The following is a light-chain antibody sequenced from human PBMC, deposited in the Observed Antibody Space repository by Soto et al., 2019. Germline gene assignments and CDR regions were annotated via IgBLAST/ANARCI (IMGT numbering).Light chain of an antibody. CDR2: GAS. Sequence: EIVLTQSPGTLSLSPGERATLSCRASQSVSSSYLAWYQQKPGQAPRLLIYGASSRATGIPDRFSGSGSGTDVTLTISRLEPEDLAVYYGQQYGSSPGGITFGQGTRLESK. CDR3: QQYGSSPGGIT. CDR1: QSVSSSY. V-gene: IGKV3-20*01. J-gene: IGKJ5*01.